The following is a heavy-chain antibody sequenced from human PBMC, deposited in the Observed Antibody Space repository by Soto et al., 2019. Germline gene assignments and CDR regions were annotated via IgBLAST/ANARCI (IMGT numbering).Heavy chain of an antibody. CDR3: ARDQLEYSSSFGKVWYYYYYGMDV. CDR2: IIPIFGTA. CDR1: GGTFSSYA. D-gene: IGHD6-6*01. Sequence: QVQLVQSGAEVKKPGSSVKVSCKASGGTFSSYAISWVRQAPGQGLEWMGGIIPIFGTANYAQKFQGRVTITADESTSTAYMELSSLRSKDTAVYHCARDQLEYSSSFGKVWYYYYYGMDVWGQGTTVTVSS. V-gene: IGHV1-69*12. J-gene: IGHJ6*02.